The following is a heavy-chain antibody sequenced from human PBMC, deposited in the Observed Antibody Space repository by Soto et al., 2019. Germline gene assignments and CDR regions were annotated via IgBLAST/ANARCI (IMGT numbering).Heavy chain of an antibody. CDR3: AKAYFVWSSEQPYYFDY. CDR1: GFTFSNYA. V-gene: IGHV3-23*01. CDR2: ISGSGGRS. D-gene: IGHD3-16*01. J-gene: IGHJ4*02. Sequence: EVQLLDSGGGLVHPGGSLRLSCAASGFTFSNYAMTWVRQGPGKGLECVSGISGSGGRSYYADSVKGRFTISRDNSKSTLYLQMNSLRAEDTAVYYCAKAYFVWSSEQPYYFDYWGQGTLVTVSS.